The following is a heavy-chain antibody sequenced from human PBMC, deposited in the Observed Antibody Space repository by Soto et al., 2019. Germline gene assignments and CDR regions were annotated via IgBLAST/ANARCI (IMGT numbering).Heavy chain of an antibody. D-gene: IGHD2-15*01. V-gene: IGHV3-9*01. CDR2: ISWNSGSI. CDR3: AKEMVVGYCSGGSCPIAFDI. CDR1: GFTFDAYA. J-gene: IGHJ3*02. Sequence: SLRLSCVASGFTFDAYAMHWVRQAPGKGLEWVSGISWNSGSIGYADSVKGRFTISRDNAKNSLYLQMNSLRADDTALYYCAKEMVVGYCSGGSCPIAFDIWGQGTMVTVSS.